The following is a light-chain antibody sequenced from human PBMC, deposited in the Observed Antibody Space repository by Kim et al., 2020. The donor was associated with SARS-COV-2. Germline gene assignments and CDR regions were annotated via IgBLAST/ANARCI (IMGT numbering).Light chain of an antibody. V-gene: IGLV2-23*02. J-gene: IGLJ1*01. CDR3: CSYAGTTTFDL. Sequence: QSITMSCTGTSSDGGNYTLVSWYQQFPGKAPQLLIYEVNKRPSGVSSRFSGSKSGNTASLTIFGLQADDEADYYCCSYAGTTTFDLFGTGTKVTVL. CDR1: SSDGGNYTL. CDR2: EVN.